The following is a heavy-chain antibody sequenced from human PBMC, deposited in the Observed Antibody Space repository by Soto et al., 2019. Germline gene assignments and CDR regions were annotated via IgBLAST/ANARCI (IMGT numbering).Heavy chain of an antibody. CDR3: ARVLRFLELDYYSYYMDV. CDR1: GGSISSYY. D-gene: IGHD3-3*01. CDR2: IYYSGST. V-gene: IGHV4-59*08. J-gene: IGHJ6*03. Sequence: SETLSLTCTVSGGSISSYYWSWIRQPPGKGLEWIGYIYYSGSTNYNPSLKSRVTISVDTSKNQFSLKLSSVTAADTAVYYCARVLRFLELDYYSYYMDVWGKGTTVTVSS.